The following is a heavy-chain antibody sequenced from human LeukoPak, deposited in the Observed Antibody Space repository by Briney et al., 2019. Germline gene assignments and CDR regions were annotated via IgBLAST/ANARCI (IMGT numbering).Heavy chain of an antibody. CDR2: MNPNSGNT. CDR3: ARGSAAAGTGSVWYYYYYYGMDV. V-gene: IGHV1-8*01. D-gene: IGHD6-13*01. Sequence: ASVKVSCKASGYTFTSYDINWVRQATGQGLEWMGWMNPNSGNTGYAQKFQGRVTMTRNTSISTAYMELSSLRSEDTAAYYCARGSAAAGTGSVWYYYYYYGMDVWGQGTTVTVSS. J-gene: IGHJ6*02. CDR1: GYTFTSYD.